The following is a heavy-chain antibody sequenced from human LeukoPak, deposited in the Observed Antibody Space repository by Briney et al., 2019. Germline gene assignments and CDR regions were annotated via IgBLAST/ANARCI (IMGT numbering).Heavy chain of an antibody. J-gene: IGHJ4*02. CDR3: ARESGKFDY. CDR1: GLPIADFA. Sequence: GGSLRLSCVASGLPIADFAMHWVRQAPGKGLEWVSLISGDGVSTFYADSVKGRFSISRDNSINSLSLEMNSLRTEDTAMYYCARESGKFDYWGQGTMLAVSS. V-gene: IGHV3-43*02. CDR2: ISGDGVST.